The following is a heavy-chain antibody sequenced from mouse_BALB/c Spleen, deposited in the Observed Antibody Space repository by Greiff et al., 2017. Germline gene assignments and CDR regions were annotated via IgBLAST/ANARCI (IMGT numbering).Heavy chain of an antibody. Sequence: QVQLQQSGAELMKPGASVKISCKATGYTFSSYWIEWVKQRPGHGLEWIGEILPGSGSTNYNEKFKGKATFTADTSSNTAYMQLSSLTSEDSAVYYCASPLYYSAYWGQGTLVTVSA. J-gene: IGHJ3*01. CDR2: ILPGSGST. V-gene: IGHV1-9*01. D-gene: IGHD2-1*01. CDR1: GYTFSSYW. CDR3: ASPLYYSAY.